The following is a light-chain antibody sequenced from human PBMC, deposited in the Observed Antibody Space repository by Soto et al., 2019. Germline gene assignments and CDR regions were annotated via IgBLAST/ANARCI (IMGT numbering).Light chain of an antibody. J-gene: IGKJ1*01. Sequence: EIVLTQSPGTRSLSPGERATLSCRASQSVSNKYLAWYQQKPGQAPRLLIYGASNRATGIPDRFSGSVSGTDGTLTISRLEKEDGSVYYCQQYGSSPWTFGQGTKVDIK. CDR1: QSVSNKY. V-gene: IGKV3-20*01. CDR2: GAS. CDR3: QQYGSSPWT.